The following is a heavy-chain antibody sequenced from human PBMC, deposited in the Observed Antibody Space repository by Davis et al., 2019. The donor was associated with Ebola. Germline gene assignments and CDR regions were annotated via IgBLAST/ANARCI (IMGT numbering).Heavy chain of an antibody. V-gene: IGHV3-30-3*01. D-gene: IGHD3-16*01. CDR3: AKDRRPGEYYYFDY. CDR2: ISYDGSNK. Sequence: GESLKISCAASGFTFSSYAMHWVRQAPGKGLEWVAVISYDGSNKYYADSVKGRFTISRDNSKNTLYLQMNSLRAEDTAVYYCAKDRRPGEYYYFDYWGQGTLVTVSS. CDR1: GFTFSSYA. J-gene: IGHJ4*02.